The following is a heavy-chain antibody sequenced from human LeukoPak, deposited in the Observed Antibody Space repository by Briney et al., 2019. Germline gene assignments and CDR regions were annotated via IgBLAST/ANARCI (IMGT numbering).Heavy chain of an antibody. CDR2: IWYDGSYK. J-gene: IGHJ4*02. Sequence: PGGSLRLSCAASGFTFSNYGMHWVRQAPGKGLDWVAVIWYDGSYKYYADSVKGQFTISRDNSKNTLYLQMNSLRAEDTAVYYCAKVVQYTASTGTGLDYWGQGTLVTVSS. CDR3: AKVVQYTASTGTGLDY. V-gene: IGHV3-33*06. D-gene: IGHD6-13*01. CDR1: GFTFSNYG.